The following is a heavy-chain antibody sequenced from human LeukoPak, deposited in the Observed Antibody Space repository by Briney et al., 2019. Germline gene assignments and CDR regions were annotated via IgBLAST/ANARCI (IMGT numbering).Heavy chain of an antibody. V-gene: IGHV3-15*01. CDR3: TAVLLWFGEKQVDY. J-gene: IGHJ4*02. CDR2: IKSKTDGGTT. CDR1: GFTFSNAW. Sequence: PGGSLRLSCAASGFTFSNAWMSWVRQAPGKGLEWVGRIKSKTDGGTTDYAAPVKGRFTISRDDSKNTLYLQMNSLKTEDTAVYYCTAVLLWFGEKQVDYWGQGTLVTVSS. D-gene: IGHD3-10*01.